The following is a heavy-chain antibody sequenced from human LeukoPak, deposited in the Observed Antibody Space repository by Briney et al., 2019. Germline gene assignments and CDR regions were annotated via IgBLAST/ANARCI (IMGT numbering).Heavy chain of an antibody. D-gene: IGHD2-2*01. V-gene: IGHV1-2*02. CDR2: INPNSGGT. CDR1: GYTFTGYY. Sequence: APVKVSCKASGYTFTGYYMHWVRQAPGQGLEWMGWINPNSGGTNYAQKFLGRVTMTRDTSISTAYMELSRLKSDDTAVYYCARENKEYQLLGWFDPWGQGTLVTVSS. CDR3: ARENKEYQLLGWFDP. J-gene: IGHJ5*02.